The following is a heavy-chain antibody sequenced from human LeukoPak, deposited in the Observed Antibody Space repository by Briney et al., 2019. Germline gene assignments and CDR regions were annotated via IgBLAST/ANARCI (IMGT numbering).Heavy chain of an antibody. Sequence: PSETLSLTCTVSGGSITINNYYWAWIRQPPGQGLEWIVSIVYSGTTYYGPSLKSRVTISVDTSKNQFSLHLISVTAADTAVYYCARHEVHPNFDAWGQGTLVTVSS. CDR3: ARHEVHPNFDA. CDR2: IVYSGTT. V-gene: IGHV4-39*01. J-gene: IGHJ4*02. CDR1: GGSITINNYY.